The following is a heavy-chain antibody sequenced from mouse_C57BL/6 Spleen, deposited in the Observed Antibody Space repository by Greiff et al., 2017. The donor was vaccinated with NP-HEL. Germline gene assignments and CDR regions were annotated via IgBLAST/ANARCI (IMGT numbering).Heavy chain of an antibody. CDR1: GFTFSDYG. J-gene: IGHJ2*01. Sequence: DVQLVESGGGLVKPGGSLKLSCAASGFTFSDYGMHWVRQAPEKGLEWVAYISSGSSTIYYADTVKGRFTISRDNAKNTLFLQMTSLRSEDTAMYYCARDYGSFFDYWGQGTTLTVSS. CDR3: ARDYGSFFDY. CDR2: ISSGSSTI. D-gene: IGHD1-1*01. V-gene: IGHV5-17*01.